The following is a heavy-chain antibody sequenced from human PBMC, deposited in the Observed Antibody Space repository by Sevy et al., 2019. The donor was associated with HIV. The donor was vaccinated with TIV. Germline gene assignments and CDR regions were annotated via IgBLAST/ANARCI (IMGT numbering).Heavy chain of an antibody. J-gene: IGHJ3*02. V-gene: IGHV3-15*01. CDR2: IKSKTDGGTT. D-gene: IGHD2-2*01. CDR1: GFTFSNAW. Sequence: GGSLRLSCAASGFTFSNAWMSWVRQAPGKGLEWVGRIKSKTDGGTTDYAEPVKGRFTISRDDSKNMLYLQMNSLKTEDTAVYYCTRYCSSTSCSAAFDIWGQGTMVTVSS. CDR3: TRYCSSTSCSAAFDI.